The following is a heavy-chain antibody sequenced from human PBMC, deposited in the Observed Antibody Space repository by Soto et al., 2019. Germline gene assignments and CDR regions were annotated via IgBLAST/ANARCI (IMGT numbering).Heavy chain of an antibody. Sequence: LRLSCTGSGFTFGNYGMHWVRQAPGKGLEWVASTSYDGNNKYYADSLKGRFTISRDNSKKMVYLQMTSLGPEDTAVYYCAKGGGSARDFDYWGQGALVTVSS. CDR2: TSYDGNNK. J-gene: IGHJ4*02. D-gene: IGHD1-26*01. CDR3: AKGGGSARDFDY. CDR1: GFTFGNYG. V-gene: IGHV3-30*18.